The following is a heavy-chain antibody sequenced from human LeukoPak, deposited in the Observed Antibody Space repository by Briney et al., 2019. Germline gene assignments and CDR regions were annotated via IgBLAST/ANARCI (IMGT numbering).Heavy chain of an antibody. Sequence: ASVKVSCKASGYTFTAYYMHWVRQAPGQGLEWMGWINPNSGDTDYAQKFQGRVTMTRDTSISTAYMELSSLRSEDTAVYYCARGAWQWLVESGPAELDYWGQGTLVTVSS. CDR2: INPNSGDT. CDR3: ARGAWQWLVESGPAELDY. J-gene: IGHJ4*02. V-gene: IGHV1-2*02. CDR1: GYTFTAYY. D-gene: IGHD6-19*01.